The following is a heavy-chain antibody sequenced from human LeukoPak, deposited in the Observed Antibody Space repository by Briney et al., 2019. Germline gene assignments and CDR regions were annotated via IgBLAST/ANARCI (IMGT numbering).Heavy chain of an antibody. CDR2: IFPGDSDT. D-gene: IGHD5-18*01. CDR3: TRRGGTAMATDY. V-gene: IGHV5-51*01. J-gene: IGHJ4*02. CDR1: GYTFTSNW. Sequence: GESLKISCKGSGYTFTSNWIGWVRQMPGKGLELRGIIFPGDSDTRYSPSFEGQVTISADESTSTAFLQWSSLQASDTAMYYCTRRGGTAMATDYWGQGTLVTVSS.